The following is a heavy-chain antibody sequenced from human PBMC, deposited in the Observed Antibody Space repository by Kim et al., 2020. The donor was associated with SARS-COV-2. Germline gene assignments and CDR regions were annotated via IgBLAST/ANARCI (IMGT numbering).Heavy chain of an antibody. CDR1: GFTFSDYW. CDR2: IKYDGSVK. CDR3: GRRGYYFDL. J-gene: IGHJ4*02. V-gene: IGHV3-7*01. Sequence: GGSLRLSCAASGFTFSDYWMNWVRQAPGKGLEWVANIKYDGSVKDYVDSVKGRFTISRDNAKNSVYLQMSSLRAEDMAVYYCGRRGYYFDLWGQGTLVTVSS.